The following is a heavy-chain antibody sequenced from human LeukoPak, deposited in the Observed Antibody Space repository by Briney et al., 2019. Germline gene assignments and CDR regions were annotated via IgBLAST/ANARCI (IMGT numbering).Heavy chain of an antibody. CDR2: ISISGSKT. CDR1: EFDFSSHA. Sequence: GGSLRLSCAASEFDFSSHAMTWVRQAPGKGLEWVSAISISGSKTYYADSVKGRFTISRDNSKNTLYLQMSSLRAEDTAVYYCAKEFNRGLPDYWGQGTLVTVPS. J-gene: IGHJ4*02. V-gene: IGHV3-23*01. CDR3: AKEFNRGLPDY. D-gene: IGHD2-21*01.